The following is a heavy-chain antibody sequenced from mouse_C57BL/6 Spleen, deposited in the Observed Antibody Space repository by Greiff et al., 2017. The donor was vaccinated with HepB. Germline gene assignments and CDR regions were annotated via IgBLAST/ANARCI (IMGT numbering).Heavy chain of an antibody. D-gene: IGHD1-1*01. CDR3: ARKGFYYGSSRNYAMDY. CDR1: GYTFTSYW. CDR2: IDPSDSYT. J-gene: IGHJ4*01. V-gene: IGHV1-50*01. Sequence: VQLQQPGAELVKPGASVKLSCKASGYTFTSYWMQWVKQRPGQGLEWIGEIDPSDSYTNYNQKFKGKATLTVDTSSSTAYMQLSSLTSEDSAVYYCARKGFYYGSSRNYAMDYWGQGTSVTVSS.